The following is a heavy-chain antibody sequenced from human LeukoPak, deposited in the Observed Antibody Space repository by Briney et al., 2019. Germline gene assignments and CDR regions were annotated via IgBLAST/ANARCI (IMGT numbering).Heavy chain of an antibody. CDR2: LFYSGST. CDR3: ASVRGYSSGWYASGFDP. V-gene: IGHV4-39*07. CDR1: GGSISSSGYY. D-gene: IGHD6-19*01. Sequence: SETLSLTCIVSGGSISSSGYYWGWIRQSPGKGMEWIASLFYSGSTHYNPSLKSRVTISGDTSKNQFSLKVRSVTAADTAVYYCASVRGYSSGWYASGFDPWGQGTLVTVSS. J-gene: IGHJ5*02.